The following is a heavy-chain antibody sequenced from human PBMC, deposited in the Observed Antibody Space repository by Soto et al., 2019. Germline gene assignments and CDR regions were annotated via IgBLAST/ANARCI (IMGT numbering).Heavy chain of an antibody. D-gene: IGHD6-19*01. J-gene: IGHJ4*02. CDR2: IYHSGST. CDR1: GGSISSSNW. CDR3: ARVPWQWPVVG. Sequence: QVQLQESGPGLVKPSGTLSLTCAVSGGSISSSNWWSWVRQPPGKGLEWIGEIYHSGSTTSNPSLKXXVTISVDKSKNQLSLQLSSVTAADTAVYYWARVPWQWPVVGWGQGTLVTVSS. V-gene: IGHV4-4*02.